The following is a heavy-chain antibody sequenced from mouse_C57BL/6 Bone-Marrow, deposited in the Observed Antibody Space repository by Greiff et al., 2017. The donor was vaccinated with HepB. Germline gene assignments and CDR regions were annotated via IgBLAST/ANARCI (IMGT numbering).Heavy chain of an antibody. CDR1: GYAFSSYW. V-gene: IGHV1-80*01. Sequence: QVQLQQSGAELVKPGASVKISCKASGYAFSSYWMNWVKQRPGKGLEWIGQIYPGDGDTNYNGKFKGKATLTADKSSSTAYMQLSSLTSEDSAVYFCARPPPFITTVVDAMDYWGQGTSVTVSS. D-gene: IGHD1-1*01. CDR2: IYPGDGDT. CDR3: ARPPPFITTVVDAMDY. J-gene: IGHJ4*01.